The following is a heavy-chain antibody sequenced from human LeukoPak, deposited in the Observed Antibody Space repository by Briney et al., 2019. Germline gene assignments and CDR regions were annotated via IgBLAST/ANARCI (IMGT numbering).Heavy chain of an antibody. D-gene: IGHD3-3*01. Sequence: GGSLRLSGAASGFTFSSYSMNWVRQAPGKGLEWVSSISSSSSYIYYADSVKGRFTISRDKAKNSLYLQMNSLRAEDTAVYYCARSLRFLEWLLDYWGQGTLVTVSS. CDR1: GFTFSSYS. J-gene: IGHJ4*02. V-gene: IGHV3-21*01. CDR3: ARSLRFLEWLLDY. CDR2: ISSSSSYI.